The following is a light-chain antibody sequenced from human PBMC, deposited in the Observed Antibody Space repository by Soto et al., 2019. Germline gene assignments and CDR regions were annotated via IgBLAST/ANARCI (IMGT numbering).Light chain of an antibody. CDR3: SSYAGSNVV. CDR2: EVS. V-gene: IGLV2-8*01. J-gene: IGLJ2*01. Sequence: QSALTQPPSASGSPGQSVTISCTGTSSDVGGYNYVSWYQQHPGKAPKLMIYEVSKRPSGVPDRFSGSKSGYTASLTVSGLQAEDEADYYCSSYAGSNVVFGGVTKLTVL. CDR1: SSDVGGYNY.